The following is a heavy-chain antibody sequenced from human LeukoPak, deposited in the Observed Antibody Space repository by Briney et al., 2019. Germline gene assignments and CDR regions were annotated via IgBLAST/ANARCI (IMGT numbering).Heavy chain of an antibody. CDR3: AKEGHLILGPGGFDY. J-gene: IGHJ4*02. Sequence: SETLSLTCAVYGGSFSGYYWSWIRQPPGKGLEWIGYIYYSGSTNYNPSLKSRVTISVDTSKNQFSLKLSSVTAADTAVYYCAKEGHLILGPGGFDYKGQGPWSPSPQ. CDR2: IYYSGST. CDR1: GGSFSGYY. V-gene: IGHV4-59*01. D-gene: IGHD3-10*01.